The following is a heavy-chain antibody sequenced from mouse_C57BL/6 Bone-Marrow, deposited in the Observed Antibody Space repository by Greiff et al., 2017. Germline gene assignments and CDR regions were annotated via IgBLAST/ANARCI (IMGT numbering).Heavy chain of an antibody. CDR2: IDPETGGT. V-gene: IGHV1-15*01. D-gene: IGHD1-1*01. CDR3: TRRHYYGSSYPYYYAMDY. Sequence: VQLQQSGAELVRPGASVTLSCKASGYTFTDYEMHWVKQTPVHGLEWIGAIDPETGGTAYNQQFKGKAILTADKSSSTAYMELRSLTSEDSAVYYCTRRHYYGSSYPYYYAMDYWGQGTSVTVSS. J-gene: IGHJ4*01. CDR1: GYTFTDYE.